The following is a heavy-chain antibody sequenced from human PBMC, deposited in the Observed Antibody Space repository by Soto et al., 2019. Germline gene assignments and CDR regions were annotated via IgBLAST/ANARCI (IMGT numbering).Heavy chain of an antibody. CDR3: ARAGYCSSTSGHGFDY. D-gene: IGHD2-2*01. CDR2: IGTAGDT. CDR1: GFTFSSYD. V-gene: IGHV3-13*01. J-gene: IGHJ4*02. Sequence: EVQLVESGGGLVQPGGSLRLSCAASGFTFSSYDMHWVRQATGKGLEWVSAIGTAGDTYYPGSVKGRFTISRENAKNYLYLQMNSLRAEDTAVYYCARAGYCSSTSGHGFDYWGQGTLVTVSS.